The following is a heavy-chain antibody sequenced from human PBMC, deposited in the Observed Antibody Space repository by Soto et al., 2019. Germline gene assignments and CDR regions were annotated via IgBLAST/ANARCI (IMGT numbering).Heavy chain of an antibody. V-gene: IGHV3-7*03. CDR3: ARDYPGGSYYDC. CDR2: INQDGSEK. Sequence: EVQVVESGGGLVQPGGSLRLSCAASGFTFSSYWMSWVRQAPGKGLEWVARINQDGSEKYYVDSVKGRFTISRDNAKNSLYLQMNSLRAEDTVVYYCARDYPGGSYYDCWGQGTLVTVSS. J-gene: IGHJ4*02. CDR1: GFTFSSYW. D-gene: IGHD1-26*01.